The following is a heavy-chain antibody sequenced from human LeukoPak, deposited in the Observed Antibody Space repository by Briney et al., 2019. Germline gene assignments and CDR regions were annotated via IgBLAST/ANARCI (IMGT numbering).Heavy chain of an antibody. J-gene: IGHJ4*02. CDR2: ISSSSSYI. Sequence: GGSLRLSCAASGFTFSSYWMSWVRQAPGKGLEWVSSISSSSSYIYYADSVKGRFTISRDNAKNSLYLQMNSLRAEDTAVYYCARDLWEGPTLYWGQGTLVTVSS. V-gene: IGHV3-21*01. CDR3: ARDLWEGPTLY. CDR1: GFTFSSYW. D-gene: IGHD1-26*01.